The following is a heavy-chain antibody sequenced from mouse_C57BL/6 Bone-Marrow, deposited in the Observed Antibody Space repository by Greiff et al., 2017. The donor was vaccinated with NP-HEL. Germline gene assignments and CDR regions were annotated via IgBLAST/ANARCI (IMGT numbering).Heavy chain of an antibody. CDR2: INPYNGGT. V-gene: IGHV1-19*01. CDR1: GYTFTDYY. J-gene: IGHJ2*01. Sequence: DVKLQESGPVLVKPGASVKMSCKASGYTFTDYYMNWVKQSHGKSLEWIGVINPYNGGTSYNQKFKGKATLTVDKSSSTAYMELNSLTSEDSAVYYCASSPITTVVATGDYWGQGTTLTVSS. CDR3: ASSPITTVVATGDY. D-gene: IGHD1-1*01.